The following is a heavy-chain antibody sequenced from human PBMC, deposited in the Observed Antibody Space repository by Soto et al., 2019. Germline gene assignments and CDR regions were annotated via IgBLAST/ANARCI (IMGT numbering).Heavy chain of an antibody. Sequence: SETLSLTCTVSGGSISSYYWSWIRQPPGKGLERIGYIYYSGSTNYNPSLKSRVTISVDTSKNQFSLKLSSVTAADTAVYYCARGSGLELRIRELFYGFDIRGQGTMVTVSS. J-gene: IGHJ3*02. CDR2: IYYSGST. CDR3: ARGSGLELRIRELFYGFDI. D-gene: IGHD1-7*01. CDR1: GGSISSYY. V-gene: IGHV4-59*01.